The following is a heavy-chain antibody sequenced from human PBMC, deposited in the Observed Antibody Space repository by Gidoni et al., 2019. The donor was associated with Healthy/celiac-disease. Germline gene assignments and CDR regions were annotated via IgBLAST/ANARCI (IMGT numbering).Heavy chain of an antibody. CDR3: AKVAGFGESDVN. V-gene: IGHV3-9*01. Sequence: EVQLLESGGGLVQPGRSLRLSCAASGFPFDDYSMPWVRQAPGKGLEWVSGISWNSGSIGYADSVKGRFTISRDNAKNSLYLQMNSLRAEDTALYYCAKVAGFGESDVNWGQGTLVTVSS. CDR1: GFPFDDYS. J-gene: IGHJ4*02. D-gene: IGHD3-10*01. CDR2: ISWNSGSI.